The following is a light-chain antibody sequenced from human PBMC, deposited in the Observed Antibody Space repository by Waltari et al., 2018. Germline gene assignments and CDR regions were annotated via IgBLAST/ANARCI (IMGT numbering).Light chain of an antibody. CDR2: EVN. CDR1: GSDVGGCDL. V-gene: IGLV2-23*02. Sequence: QSALTQPASVSGSPGQSITISCTGTGSDVGGCDLVSWYQQHPVKAPKRLVYEVNQRPSGMSNRFSGSKSGNTASLTISGLQAEDEADYYCCSYAGSSTSAHIIFGGGTKLTVL. J-gene: IGLJ2*01. CDR3: CSYAGSSTSAHII.